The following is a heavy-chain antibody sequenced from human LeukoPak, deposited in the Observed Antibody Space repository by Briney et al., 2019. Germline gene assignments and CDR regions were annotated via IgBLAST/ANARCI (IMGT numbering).Heavy chain of an antibody. CDR2: VSASSNI. CDR3: VRDALHTAHFDY. J-gene: IGHJ4*02. D-gene: IGHD5-18*01. CDR1: GFTFSSYT. Sequence: PGGSLRLSRAASGFTFSSYTVNWVRQAPGKGLQWVSTVSASSNIHYSESVKGRFTISRDNARNSLYLQMNSLRDEDTAVYYCVRDALHTAHFDYWGQGTLVTVSS. V-gene: IGHV3-48*02.